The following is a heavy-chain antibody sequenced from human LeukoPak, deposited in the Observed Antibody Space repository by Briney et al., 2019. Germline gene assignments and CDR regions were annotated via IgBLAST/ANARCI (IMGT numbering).Heavy chain of an antibody. Sequence: SETLSLTCAVYGGSFSGYYWSWIRQPPGKGLEWIGEINHSGGTNYNPSLKSRVTISVDTSKNQFSLKLSSVTAADTAVYYCARGARYSGSYWASTRRYNWFDPWGQGTLVTVSS. J-gene: IGHJ5*02. CDR2: INHSGGT. CDR1: GGSFSGYY. D-gene: IGHD1-26*01. CDR3: ARGARYSGSYWASTRRYNWFDP. V-gene: IGHV4-34*01.